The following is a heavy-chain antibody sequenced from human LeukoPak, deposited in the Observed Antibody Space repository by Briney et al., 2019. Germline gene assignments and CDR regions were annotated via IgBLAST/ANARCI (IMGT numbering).Heavy chain of an antibody. CDR2: INPSGGST. D-gene: IGHD6-19*01. CDR3: AKDRGIAVAGPPDY. V-gene: IGHV1-46*01. CDR1: GYTFTSYY. Sequence: GASVKVSCKASGYTFTSYYMHWVRQAPGQGLEWMGIINPSGGSTSYSQKFQGRVTMTRHTSTSTVYMELSSLRAEDTAVYYCAKDRGIAVAGPPDYWGQGTLVTVSS. J-gene: IGHJ4*02.